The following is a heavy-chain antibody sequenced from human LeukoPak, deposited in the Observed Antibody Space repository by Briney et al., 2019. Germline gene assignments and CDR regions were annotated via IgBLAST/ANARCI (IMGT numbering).Heavy chain of an antibody. V-gene: IGHV3-48*01. CDR1: GGSISSINYY. CDR3: AREVTTVTIGWFDP. CDR2: ISSSSSTI. Sequence: ETLSLTCTVSGGSISSINYYWGWVRQAPGKGLEWVSYISSSSSTIYYADSVKGRFTISRDNAKNSLYLQMNSLRAEDTAVYYCAREVTTVTIGWFDPWGQGTLVTVSS. D-gene: IGHD4-17*01. J-gene: IGHJ5*02.